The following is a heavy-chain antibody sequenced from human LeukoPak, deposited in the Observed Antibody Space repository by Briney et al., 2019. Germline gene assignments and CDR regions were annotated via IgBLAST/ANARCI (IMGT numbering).Heavy chain of an antibody. CDR3: AKDRWDLPFDY. D-gene: IGHD1-26*01. V-gene: IGHV3-30*02. Sequence: GGSLRLSCAASGFTFSRNGMHWVRQAPGKGLVWVAFIRYDGSIKYYEDSVKGRFTISRDNSQNTLYLQMNSLRAEDTAVYYCAKDRWDLPFDYWGQGTLVTVSS. J-gene: IGHJ4*02. CDR2: IRYDGSIK. CDR1: GFTFSRNG.